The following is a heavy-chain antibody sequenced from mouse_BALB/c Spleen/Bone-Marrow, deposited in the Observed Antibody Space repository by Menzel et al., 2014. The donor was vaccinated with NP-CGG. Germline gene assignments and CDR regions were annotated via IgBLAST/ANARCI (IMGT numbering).Heavy chain of an antibody. J-gene: IGHJ2*01. Sequence: VQLQQSGAELVKPGASVKLSCTASGFNIKDTYMHWVKQRPEQGLEWIGRIDPANGNTKYDPKFQGKATITADTSSNTAYLQLSSLTSEDTAVYYCARYSYGSRGSYFDYWGQGTTLTVSS. CDR1: GFNIKDTY. CDR2: IDPANGNT. CDR3: ARYSYGSRGSYFDY. V-gene: IGHV14-3*02. D-gene: IGHD1-1*01.